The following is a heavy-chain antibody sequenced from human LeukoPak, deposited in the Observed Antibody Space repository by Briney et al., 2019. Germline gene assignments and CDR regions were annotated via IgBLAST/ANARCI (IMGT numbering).Heavy chain of an antibody. CDR2: IGSSSSPI. CDR1: GFTFSTYT. CDR3: ARAHPDGYNFVF. V-gene: IGHV3-48*02. D-gene: IGHD5-24*01. J-gene: IGHJ4*02. Sequence: PGGSLRLSCAASGFTFSTYTMNWVRQAPGKGLEWVSYIGSSSSPIYYADSVKGRFTISRDNAKNSLYLQMNSLRDEDTAVYYCARAHPDGYNFVFWGQGTLVTVSS.